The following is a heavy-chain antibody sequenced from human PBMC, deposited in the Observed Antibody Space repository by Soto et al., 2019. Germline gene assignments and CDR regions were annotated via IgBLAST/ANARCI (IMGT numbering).Heavy chain of an antibody. CDR2: IKQDGSEK. CDR3: ARRVGDRYYYYRMDV. D-gene: IGHD3-10*01. CDR1: GFTFSSYW. V-gene: IGHV3-7*01. J-gene: IGHJ6*02. Sequence: PGGSLRLSCAASGFTFSSYWMSWVRQAPGKGLEWVANIKQDGSEKYYVDSVKGRFTISRDNAKNSLYLQMNSLRAEDTAVYYCARRVGDRYYYYRMDVWGQGTTVTVSS.